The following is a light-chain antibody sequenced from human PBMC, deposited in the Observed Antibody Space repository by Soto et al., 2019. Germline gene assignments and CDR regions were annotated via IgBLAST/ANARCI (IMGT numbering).Light chain of an antibody. J-gene: IGLJ2*01. Sequence: QSALTQPPSASGSPGQSVTISCSGTSSDVGGYNYVSWYQQHPGKAPKVMIYEVTRRPSGLPDRFSGSRSGNTAALIVSGLQAEDEADYYRSSYAGSNTVAFGGGTKVTVL. CDR2: EVT. V-gene: IGLV2-8*01. CDR3: SSYAGSNTVA. CDR1: SSDVGGYNY.